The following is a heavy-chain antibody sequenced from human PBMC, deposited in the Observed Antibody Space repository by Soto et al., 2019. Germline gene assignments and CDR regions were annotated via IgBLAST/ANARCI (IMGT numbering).Heavy chain of an antibody. CDR3: ARRDYFDSSGRNWFDP. V-gene: IGHV5-10-1*01. J-gene: IGHJ5*02. Sequence: GESLKISCKGSGYSFTSYWISWVRQMPGKGLEWMGRIDPSDSYTNYSPSFQGHVTISADKSISTAYLQWSSLKASDTAMYYCARRDYFDSSGRNWFDPWGQETLVTVSS. D-gene: IGHD3-22*01. CDR2: IDPSDSYT. CDR1: GYSFTSYW.